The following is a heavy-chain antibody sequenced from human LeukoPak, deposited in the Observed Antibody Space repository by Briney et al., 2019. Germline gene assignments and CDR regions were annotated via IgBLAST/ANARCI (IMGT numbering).Heavy chain of an antibody. CDR1: GFTFSSYG. J-gene: IGHJ3*02. V-gene: IGHV3-30*02. D-gene: IGHD2-2*02. Sequence: PGGSLRLSCAASGFTFSSYGMHWVRQAPGKGLEWVAFIRYDGSNKYYADSVKGRFTISRDNSKNTLYLQMNSLRAEDTAVYYCAKGRICSSTSCYRPGFDIWGQGTMVTVSS. CDR2: IRYDGSNK. CDR3: AKGRICSSTSCYRPGFDI.